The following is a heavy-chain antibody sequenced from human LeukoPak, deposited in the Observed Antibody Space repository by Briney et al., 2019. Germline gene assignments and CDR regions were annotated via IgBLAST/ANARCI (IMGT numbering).Heavy chain of an antibody. CDR1: RDSVSNNSAA. CDR2: TYYRSKWYN. V-gene: IGHV6-1*01. J-gene: IGHJ4*02. Sequence: SQTLSLTCAISRDSVSNNSAAWNWIRQSPSRGLEWLGGTYYRSKWYNDYAVSVKSRIPINPDTSKNQFSLQVNSVTPEDTAVYYCARAPTPIIAVAGSFDYWGQGTLVTVSS. D-gene: IGHD6-19*01. CDR3: ARAPTPIIAVAGSFDY.